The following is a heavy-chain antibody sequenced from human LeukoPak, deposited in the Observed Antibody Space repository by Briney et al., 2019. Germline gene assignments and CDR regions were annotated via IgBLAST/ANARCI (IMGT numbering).Heavy chain of an antibody. D-gene: IGHD3-10*01. J-gene: IGHJ4*02. CDR2: ISGNGGST. CDR3: VKMVIYYYGSGSYSDY. V-gene: IGHV3-64D*06. CDR1: GFTFSSYA. Sequence: GGSLRLSCSASGFTFSSYAMHWARQAPGKGLEYVSAISGNGGSTYYADSVKGRFTISRDNSKNTLYLQMSSLRAEDTAVYYCVKMVIYYYGSGSYSDYWGQRTLVTVSS.